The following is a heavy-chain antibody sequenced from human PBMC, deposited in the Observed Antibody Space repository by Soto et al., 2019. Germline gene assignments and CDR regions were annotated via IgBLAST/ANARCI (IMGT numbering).Heavy chain of an antibody. J-gene: IGHJ5*02. CDR2: IWYDGSNK. CDR1: GFTFSSYG. V-gene: IGHV3-33*01. CDR3: ARSLHYQYSSSWLDFDP. D-gene: IGHD6-13*01. Sequence: GGSLRLSCAASGFTFSSYGMHWVRQAPGKGLEWVAVIWYDGSNKYYADSVKGRFTISRDNSKNTLYLQMNSLRAEDTAVYYCARSLHYQYSSSWLDFDPWGQGTLVTVSS.